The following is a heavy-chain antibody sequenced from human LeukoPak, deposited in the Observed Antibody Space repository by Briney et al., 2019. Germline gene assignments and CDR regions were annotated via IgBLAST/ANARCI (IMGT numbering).Heavy chain of an antibody. V-gene: IGHV1-18*01. J-gene: IGHJ4*02. CDR2: ISAYNGNT. CDR3: ARGHYYVSSGYSVDDY. D-gene: IGHD3-22*01. Sequence: ASVKVSCKASGYTFTSYGISWVRQAPGHGLEWMGWISAYNGNTNYAQKLQGRVTMTTDTSTSTAYMELRSLRSDDTAVYYCARGHYYVSSGYSVDDYWGQGTLVTVSS. CDR1: GYTFTSYG.